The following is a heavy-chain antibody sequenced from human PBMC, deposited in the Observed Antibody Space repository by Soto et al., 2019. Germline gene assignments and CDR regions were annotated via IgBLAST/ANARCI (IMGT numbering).Heavy chain of an antibody. CDR1: GFTVSSYE. J-gene: IGHJ4*02. CDR3: GREQFGEWPPRY. V-gene: IGHV3-48*03. D-gene: IGHD3-10*01. CDR2: ISSSGSTI. Sequence: GGPLRLCCAASGFTVSSYEMNWVRQAPGKGLEWVSYISSSGSTIYYADSVKGRFTISRDNANHSLYLQMNSLRAEDTAVDYCGREQFGEWPPRYWGRRTLATVSS.